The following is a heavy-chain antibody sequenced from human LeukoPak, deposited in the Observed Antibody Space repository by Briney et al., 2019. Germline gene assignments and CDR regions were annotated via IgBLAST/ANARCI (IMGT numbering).Heavy chain of an antibody. CDR2: ISYDGSNK. Sequence: PGGSLRLSCAASGFTFSSYAMHWVRQAPGKGLEWVAVISYDGSNKYYADSVKGRFTISRDNSKNTLYLQMNSLRAEDTAVYYCARAKHLGSPYYYYMDVWGKGTTVTVSS. CDR1: GFTFSSYA. V-gene: IGHV3-30*01. D-gene: IGHD3-16*01. CDR3: ARAKHLGSPYYYYMDV. J-gene: IGHJ6*03.